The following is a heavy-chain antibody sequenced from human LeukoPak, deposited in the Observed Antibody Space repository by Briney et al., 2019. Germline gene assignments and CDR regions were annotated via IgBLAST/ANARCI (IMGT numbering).Heavy chain of an antibody. CDR1: GFTFSSYA. Sequence: SGGSLRLSCAASGFTFSSYAMSWVRQAPGKGPEWVSAISDSGGSTYYADSVKGRFTISRDNSKNTLYLQMNSLRAEDTAVYYCAKDRARGYRWGQGTLVIVSS. CDR3: AKDRARGYR. J-gene: IGHJ4*02. CDR2: ISDSGGST. D-gene: IGHD5-12*01. V-gene: IGHV3-23*01.